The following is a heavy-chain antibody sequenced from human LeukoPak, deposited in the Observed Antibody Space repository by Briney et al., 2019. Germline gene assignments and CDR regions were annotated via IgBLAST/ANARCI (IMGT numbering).Heavy chain of an antibody. CDR2: IYYSGSA. V-gene: IGHV4-39*01. CDR1: GGSISSSSYY. Sequence: PSETLSLTCTVSGGSISSSSYYWGWLRQPPGKGLEWIGSIYYSGSAYYNPSLKSQVTISVDTSKNQFSLKLSSVTAADTAVYYCARLMYSTSDFDYWGQGTLVTVSS. J-gene: IGHJ4*02. D-gene: IGHD6-6*01. CDR3: ARLMYSTSDFDY.